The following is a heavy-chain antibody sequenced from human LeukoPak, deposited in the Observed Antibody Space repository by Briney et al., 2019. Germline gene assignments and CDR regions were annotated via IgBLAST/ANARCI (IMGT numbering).Heavy chain of an antibody. CDR2: INTYNGNT. V-gene: IGHV1-18*01. CDR3: ARYCISTNCNPDFDF. CDR1: GYTFTIYG. Sequence: ASVKVSCKASGYTFTIYGITWVRQAPGQGLEWLGWINTYNGNTNYAQSLQGRVTMTTDTSTSTAYMELRSLRSDDTAMYYCARYCISTNCNPDFDFWGQGTLVTVST. D-gene: IGHD2-2*01. J-gene: IGHJ4*02.